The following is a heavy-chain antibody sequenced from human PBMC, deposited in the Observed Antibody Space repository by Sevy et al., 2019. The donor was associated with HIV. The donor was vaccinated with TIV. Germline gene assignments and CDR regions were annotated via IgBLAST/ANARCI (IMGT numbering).Heavy chain of an antibody. J-gene: IGHJ4*02. CDR3: ACGGFTMVRGVPKFYFDY. Sequence: ASVKVSCKASGGTFSSYAISWVRQAPGQGLEWMGGIIPIFGTANSAQKFQGRDTITVDESTSTAYMELGSLRSEDTAVYYCACGGFTMVRGVPKFYFDYWGQGTLVTVSS. V-gene: IGHV1-69*13. CDR2: IIPIFGTA. CDR1: GGTFSSYA. D-gene: IGHD3-10*01.